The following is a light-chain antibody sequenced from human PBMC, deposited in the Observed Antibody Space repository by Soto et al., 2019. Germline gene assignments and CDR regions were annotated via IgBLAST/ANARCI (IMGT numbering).Light chain of an antibody. CDR2: AAS. V-gene: IGKV1-12*01. CDR3: QQSNSFPYT. Sequence: DIQMTQSPSSVSASVGDRVTITCRASQGISSWLVWYQQKTGKAPKLLIYAASSLQSGVPSRFSGSGSGTEFTLTTSSLQPEDFATYYCQQSNSFPYTFGQGTKLEIK. CDR1: QGISSW. J-gene: IGKJ2*01.